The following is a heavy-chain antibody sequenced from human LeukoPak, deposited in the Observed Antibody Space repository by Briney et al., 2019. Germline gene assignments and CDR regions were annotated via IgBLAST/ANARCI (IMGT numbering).Heavy chain of an antibody. V-gene: IGHV1-69*13. D-gene: IGHD3-10*01. CDR3: ARDSEFRGVNLLWY. Sequence: SVKVPCKASGGTFSNYAISWVRQAPGQGLEWMGGIIPIFGTANYAQKFQGRVTITADESTSTAYMELGSLTSEDTAVYYCARDSEFRGVNLLWYWGQGTLVTVSS. CDR1: GGTFSNYA. J-gene: IGHJ4*02. CDR2: IIPIFGTA.